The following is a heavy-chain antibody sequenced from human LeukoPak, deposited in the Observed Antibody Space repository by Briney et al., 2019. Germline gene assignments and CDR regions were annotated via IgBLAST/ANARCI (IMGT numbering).Heavy chain of an antibody. Sequence: GGSLSLSCAASGFTFSSYAMHWVRQAPGKGLEWVAVISYDGSNKYYADSVKGRFTISRDNSKNTLYLQVNSLRAEDTAVYYCAREEVVPAAMIDYWGQGTLVTVSS. CDR2: ISYDGSNK. J-gene: IGHJ4*02. CDR3: AREEVVPAAMIDY. D-gene: IGHD2-2*01. CDR1: GFTFSSYA. V-gene: IGHV3-30*04.